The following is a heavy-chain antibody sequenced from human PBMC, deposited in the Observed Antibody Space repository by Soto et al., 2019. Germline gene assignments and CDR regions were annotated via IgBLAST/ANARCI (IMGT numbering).Heavy chain of an antibody. Sequence: QVQLVESGGGVVQPGRSLRLSCAASGFTFSGYAMHWVRQAPGKGLEWVAVIWYDGTNTYYGDSVKGRFTVSRDNSKNTLWLQMSSLRVEDTAVYYCASAGGYGYGEQTFDYWGQGTLVTVSS. CDR2: IWYDGTNT. J-gene: IGHJ4*02. D-gene: IGHD5-18*01. V-gene: IGHV3-33*01. CDR1: GFTFSGYA. CDR3: ASAGGYGYGEQTFDY.